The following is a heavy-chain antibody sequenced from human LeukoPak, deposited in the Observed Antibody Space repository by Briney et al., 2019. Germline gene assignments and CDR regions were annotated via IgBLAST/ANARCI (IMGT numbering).Heavy chain of an antibody. CDR1: GFTFSSYS. J-gene: IGHJ3*02. V-gene: IGHV3-21*01. CDR2: ISSSSSYI. D-gene: IGHD4-17*01. Sequence: PGGSLRLSCAASGFTFSSYSMNWVRQAPGKGLEWVSSISSSSSYIYYADSVKGRFTISRDNAKNSLYLQMNSLRAEDTAAYYCARDSPMTTVTTTYLNIWGQGTMVTVSS. CDR3: ARDSPMTTVTTTYLNI.